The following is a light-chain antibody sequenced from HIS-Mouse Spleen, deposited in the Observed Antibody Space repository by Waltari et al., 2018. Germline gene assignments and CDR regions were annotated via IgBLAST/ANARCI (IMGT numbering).Light chain of an antibody. Sequence: SYVLTQPPSVSVAPGKTARITCGGNNIGSKSVHWYQQKPGQAPVLVGYDDSDRPSGLPGRFCGSKSGNTATLTISRVEAGDEADYYCQVWDSSSDHVVFGGGTKLTVL. V-gene: IGLV3-21*03. J-gene: IGLJ2*01. CDR2: DDS. CDR1: NIGSKS. CDR3: QVWDSSSDHVV.